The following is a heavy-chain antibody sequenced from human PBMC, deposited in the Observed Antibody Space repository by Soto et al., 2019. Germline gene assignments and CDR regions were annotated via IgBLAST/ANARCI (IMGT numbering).Heavy chain of an antibody. CDR1: GFTFGDYA. Sequence: PGGSLRLSCTAYGFTFGDYAMSWVRQAPGKGLEWVGFIGSKAYGGTTEYAASVKGRFTISRDDSKSIAYLQMNSLKTEDTAVYYCTRVNYSNYGIWAYYYYGMDVWGQGTTVTVSS. D-gene: IGHD4-4*01. CDR2: IGSKAYGGTT. CDR3: TRVNYSNYGIWAYYYYGMDV. V-gene: IGHV3-49*04. J-gene: IGHJ6*02.